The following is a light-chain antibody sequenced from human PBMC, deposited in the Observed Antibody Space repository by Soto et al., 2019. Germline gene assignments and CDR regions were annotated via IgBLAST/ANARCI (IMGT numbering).Light chain of an antibody. CDR3: CSYAGSLTWV. Sequence: QSALTQPASVSGSPGQSITISCTGTSNDIGTYDFVSWYEQRPGKAPKLIISGVSNRPSGVSNRFSGSKSGNTASLTISGLQAEDEADYHCCSYAGSLTWVFGGGTQLTVL. CDR2: GVS. CDR1: SNDIGTYDF. V-gene: IGLV2-23*02. J-gene: IGLJ3*02.